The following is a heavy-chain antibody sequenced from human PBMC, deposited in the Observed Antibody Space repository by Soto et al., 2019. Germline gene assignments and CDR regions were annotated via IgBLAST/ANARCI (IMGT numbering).Heavy chain of an antibody. CDR1: GFTFRSYA. D-gene: IGHD2-2*01. CDR3: AKDLVVVPAAGDAFHI. Sequence: GGSLRLSCAASGFTFRSYAMSWVRQAPGKGLEWVSVISGSSGSTYYADSVKGRFTISRDNSNNTLYLQMNSLRAEDTAIYYCAKDLVVVPAAGDAFHIWGQGTMVTVSS. J-gene: IGHJ3*02. CDR2: ISGSSGST. V-gene: IGHV3-23*01.